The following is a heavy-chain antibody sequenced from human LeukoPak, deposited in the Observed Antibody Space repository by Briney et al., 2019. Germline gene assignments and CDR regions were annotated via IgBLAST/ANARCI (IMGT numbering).Heavy chain of an antibody. J-gene: IGHJ4*02. CDR2: INHSGST. V-gene: IGHV4-34*01. CDR3: ARGWNVWGSYRYTHFDY. Sequence: SETLSLTCAVYGGSFSGYYWSWIRQPPGKGPEWIGEINHSGSTNYNPSLKSRVTISVDTSKNQFSLKLSSVTAADTAVYYCARGWNVWGSYRYTHFDYWGQGTLVTVSS. D-gene: IGHD3-16*02. CDR1: GGSFSGYY.